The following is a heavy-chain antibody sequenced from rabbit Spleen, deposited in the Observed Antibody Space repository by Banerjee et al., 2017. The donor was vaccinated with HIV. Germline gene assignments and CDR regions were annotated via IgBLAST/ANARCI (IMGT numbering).Heavy chain of an antibody. D-gene: IGHD2-1*01. J-gene: IGHJ4*01. CDR2: IYTGRGGT. CDR3: VRDQAGDADYGPYYLNF. V-gene: IGHV1S40*01. CDR1: GFSFSSNEY. Sequence: QSLEESGGDLVKPEGSLTLTCTASGFSFSSNEYMCWVRQAPGKGLEWIGAIYTGRGGTDYAKWVNGRFTISSDNAQYTLYLQLNSLTAADTATYFCVRDQAGDADYGPYYLNFWGPGTLVTVS.